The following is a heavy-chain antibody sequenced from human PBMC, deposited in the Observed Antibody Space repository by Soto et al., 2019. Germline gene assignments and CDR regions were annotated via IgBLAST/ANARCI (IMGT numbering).Heavy chain of an antibody. J-gene: IGHJ6*03. Sequence: SQTLSLTCDISGDSVSSNSSAWNWIRQTPSRGLEWLGRTYYRSKWYINYAVSVKSRITVNPDTSKNQFSLQLNSVTPEDTAVYYCARGSWDDVTGHYYMDVWGKGTTVTVSS. CDR1: GDSVSSNSSA. D-gene: IGHD1-1*01. CDR2: TYYRSKWYI. CDR3: ARGSWDDVTGHYYMDV. V-gene: IGHV6-1*01.